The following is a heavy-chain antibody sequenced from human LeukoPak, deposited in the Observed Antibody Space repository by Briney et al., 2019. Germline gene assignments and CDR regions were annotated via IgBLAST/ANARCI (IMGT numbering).Heavy chain of an antibody. CDR1: GFTFSSYA. D-gene: IGHD3-9*01. CDR3: AREFLTGSERGDY. CDR2: ISYDGSNK. Sequence: PGGSLRLSCAASGFTFSSYAMHWVRQAPGKGLEWVAVISYDGSNKYYADSVKGRFTISRDNSKNTLYLQMNSLRAEDTAEYYCAREFLTGSERGDYWGQGTLVTVSS. V-gene: IGHV3-30-3*01. J-gene: IGHJ4*02.